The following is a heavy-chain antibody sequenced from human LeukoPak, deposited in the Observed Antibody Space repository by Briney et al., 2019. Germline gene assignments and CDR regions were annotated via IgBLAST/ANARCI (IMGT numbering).Heavy chain of an antibody. V-gene: IGHV3-7*01. D-gene: IGHD3-3*01. CDR3: ARDSSYHDFWSGDYYYYMDV. J-gene: IGHJ6*03. CDR1: GFTFSSYW. Sequence: GGSLRLSCAASGFTFSSYWMSWVRQAPGKGLEWVANIKQDGSEKYYVDSVKGRFTISRDNAKNSLYLQMNSLRAEDTAVYYCARDSSYHDFWSGDYYYYMDVWGKGTTVTVSS. CDR2: IKQDGSEK.